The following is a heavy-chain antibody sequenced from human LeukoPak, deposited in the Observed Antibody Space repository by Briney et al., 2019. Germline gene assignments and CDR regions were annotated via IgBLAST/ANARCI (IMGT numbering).Heavy chain of an antibody. CDR1: GVTFSSYG. J-gene: IGHJ4*02. D-gene: IGHD3-22*01. CDR2: IRYDGSNK. V-gene: IGHV3-30*02. CDR3: AKGGGYLLEPLYYFDY. Sequence: GGSLRLSCAASGVTFSSYGMHWVRQAPGKGLEWVAFIRYDGSNKYYADSVKGRFTISRDNSKNTLYLQMNSLRAEDTAVYYCAKGGGYLLEPLYYFDYWGQGTLVTVSS.